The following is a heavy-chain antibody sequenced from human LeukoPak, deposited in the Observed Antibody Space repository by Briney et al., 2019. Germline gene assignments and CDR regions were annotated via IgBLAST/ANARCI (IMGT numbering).Heavy chain of an antibody. CDR2: IYYSGST. Sequence: PSETLSLTCTISGGSISSYYWSWIRQPPGKGLEWIGYIYYSGSTNYNPSLKSRVTISVDTSKNQFSLKLSSVTAADTAVYYCARTGSYSGSYLAPYYFDYWGQGTLVTVSS. D-gene: IGHD1-26*01. CDR3: ARTGSYSGSYLAPYYFDY. J-gene: IGHJ4*02. V-gene: IGHV4-59*08. CDR1: GGSISSYY.